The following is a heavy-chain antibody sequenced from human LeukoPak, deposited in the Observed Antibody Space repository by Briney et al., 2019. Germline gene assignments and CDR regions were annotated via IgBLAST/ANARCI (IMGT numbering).Heavy chain of an antibody. CDR2: INPNSGGT. CDR3: ARDYTVTTVFDY. Sequence: ASVKVSCKASGYTVTGYYMHWVRQAPGQGLEWMGRINPNSGGTNYAQKFQGRVTMTRDTSISTAYMELSRLRSDDTAVYYCARDYTVTTVFDYWGQGTLVTVSS. V-gene: IGHV1-2*06. D-gene: IGHD4-17*01. J-gene: IGHJ4*02. CDR1: GYTVTGYY.